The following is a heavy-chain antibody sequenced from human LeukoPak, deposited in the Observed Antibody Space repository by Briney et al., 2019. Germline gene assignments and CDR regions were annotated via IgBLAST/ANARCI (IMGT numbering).Heavy chain of an antibody. CDR1: GYSISSGYY. CDR2: SYHSGST. J-gene: IGHJ6*04. Sequence: SGTLSLTCAVSGYSISSGYYWGWIRPPPGKGVEWIGISYHSGSTYYNPSLKSRVTISVDTSKNQFSLKMSSVTAADTAVYYCAREHCSSTSCYYYYGMDVWGKGTTVTVSS. D-gene: IGHD2-2*01. CDR3: AREHCSSTSCYYYYGMDV. V-gene: IGHV4-38-2*02.